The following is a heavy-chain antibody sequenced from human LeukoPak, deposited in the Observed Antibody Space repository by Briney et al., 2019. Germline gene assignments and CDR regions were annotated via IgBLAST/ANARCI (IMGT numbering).Heavy chain of an antibody. J-gene: IGHJ5*02. D-gene: IGHD3-22*01. CDR3: ARTPDSGGYFHWFDP. CDR1: GFTFSSYS. Sequence: GGSLRLSCAASGFTFSSYSMNWVRQAPGKGLEWVSSISSSSSYIYYADSVKGRFTISRDNAKNSLYLQMNSLRAEDTAVYYYARTPDSGGYFHWFDPWGQGTLVTVSS. V-gene: IGHV3-21*01. CDR2: ISSSSSYI.